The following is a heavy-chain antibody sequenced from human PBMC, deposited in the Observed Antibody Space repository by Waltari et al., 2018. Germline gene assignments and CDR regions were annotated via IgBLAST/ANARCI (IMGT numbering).Heavy chain of an antibody. CDR3: ARGPYDYVWGVAFDY. D-gene: IGHD3-16*01. V-gene: IGHV4-4*07. Sequence: QVQLQESGPGLVKPSETLSLTCTVSVGSISSYYWSWIRQPAGKGLEGIGRIYTSGSTNYNPALKSRVTMSVDTSKNQFSLKLSSVTAADTAVYYCARGPYDYVWGVAFDYWGQGTLVTVSS. CDR2: IYTSGST. CDR1: VGSISSYY. J-gene: IGHJ4*02.